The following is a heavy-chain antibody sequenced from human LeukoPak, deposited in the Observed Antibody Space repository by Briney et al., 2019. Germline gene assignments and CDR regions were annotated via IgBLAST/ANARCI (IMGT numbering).Heavy chain of an antibody. D-gene: IGHD3-3*01. CDR2: ILDGGDNK. CDR1: GFTLSNYA. J-gene: IGHJ3*02. CDR3: ARGGHYDFWSGYSEVNAFDI. Sequence: GGSLRLSCAASGFTLSNYAMHRVRQAPGKGLEWVAIILDGGDNKYYADSVKGRFTISRDNAKNSLYLQMNSLRAEDTAVYYCARGGHYDFWSGYSEVNAFDIWGQGTMVTVSS. V-gene: IGHV3-30*04.